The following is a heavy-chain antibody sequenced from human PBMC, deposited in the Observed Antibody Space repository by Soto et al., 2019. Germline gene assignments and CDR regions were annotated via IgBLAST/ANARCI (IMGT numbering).Heavy chain of an antibody. D-gene: IGHD6-13*01. CDR3: AQQQLENYFDY. V-gene: IGHV4-30-4*08. CDR1: GGSISSGGYH. CDR2: IYYSGST. Sequence: QVQLQESGPGLVKPSQTLSLTCTVSGGSISSGGYHWSWIRQHPGKGLEWIGYIYYSGSTYYNPSLKSRVTISVDTSKNQFSLKLSSVTAADTAVYYCAQQQLENYFDYWGQGTLVTVSS. J-gene: IGHJ4*02.